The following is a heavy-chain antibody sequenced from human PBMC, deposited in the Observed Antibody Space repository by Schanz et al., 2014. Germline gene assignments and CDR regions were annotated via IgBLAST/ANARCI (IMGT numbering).Heavy chain of an antibody. Sequence: DVHLVESGGGLVQPGGSLRLSCAASGFTFSHYWLSWVRQTPGKRLEWVANIRQDGSAKFYVDSVNSRFAISRDNAENSVYLQMHRLRADATAVYYCARDGFGGYLDSWGQGTLVTVSS. J-gene: IGHJ4*02. CDR2: IRQDGSAK. CDR3: ARDGFGGYLDS. CDR1: GFTFSHYW. V-gene: IGHV3-7*03. D-gene: IGHD3-10*01.